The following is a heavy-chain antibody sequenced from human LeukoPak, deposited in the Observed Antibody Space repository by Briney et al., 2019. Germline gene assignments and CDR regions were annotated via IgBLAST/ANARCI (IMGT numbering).Heavy chain of an antibody. CDR3: ARKPAVADPYYFDY. CDR2: IIPIFGTA. Sequence: ASVKVSCKASGGTFISYAISWVRQAPGQGLEWMGGIIPIFGTADYAPKFQGRVTITADESTSTGYMELSSLRSYDTAVYYCARKPAVADPYYFDYWGQGTLVTVSS. V-gene: IGHV1-69*13. CDR1: GGTFISYA. J-gene: IGHJ4*02. D-gene: IGHD6-19*01.